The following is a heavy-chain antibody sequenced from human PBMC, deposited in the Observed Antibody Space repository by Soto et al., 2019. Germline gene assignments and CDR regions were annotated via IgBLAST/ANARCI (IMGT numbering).Heavy chain of an antibody. Sequence: ASVKVSCKASGYTFTSYGISWVRQAPGQGLEWMGWISAYNGNTNYVQKLQGRVTMTTDTSTSTAYMELRSLRSDDTAVYYCAGRRSGWLDAFDIWGQGTMVTVSS. V-gene: IGHV1-18*04. CDR2: ISAYNGNT. D-gene: IGHD3-22*01. CDR1: GYTFTSYG. J-gene: IGHJ3*02. CDR3: AGRRSGWLDAFDI.